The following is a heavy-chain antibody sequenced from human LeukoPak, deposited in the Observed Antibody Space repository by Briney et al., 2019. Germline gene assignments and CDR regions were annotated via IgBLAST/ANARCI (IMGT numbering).Heavy chain of an antibody. CDR2: ISYDGSNK. CDR1: GFTFSSYG. CDR3: AKVHYSGYDFGAFDI. J-gene: IGHJ3*02. Sequence: PGRSLRLSCAASGFTFSSYGMHWVRQAPGKGLEWVAVISYDGSNKYYADSVKGRFTISRDNSKNTLYLQMNSLRAEDTAVYCCAKVHYSGYDFGAFDIWGQGTMVTVSS. D-gene: IGHD5-12*01. V-gene: IGHV3-30*18.